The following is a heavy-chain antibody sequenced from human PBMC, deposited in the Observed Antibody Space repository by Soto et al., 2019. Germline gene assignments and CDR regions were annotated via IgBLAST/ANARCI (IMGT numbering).Heavy chain of an antibody. J-gene: IGHJ6*02. CDR3: ATTGGRVGYYGMDV. D-gene: IGHD3-16*01. CDR2: IYHSGST. CDR1: GYSISSGYY. V-gene: IGHV4-38-2*01. Sequence: PSETLSLTCAVSGYSISSGYYWGWIRQPPGKGLEWIGSIYHSGSTYYNPSLKSRVTISVDTSKNQFSLKLSSVTAADTAVYYCATTGGRVGYYGMDVWGQGTTVTVS.